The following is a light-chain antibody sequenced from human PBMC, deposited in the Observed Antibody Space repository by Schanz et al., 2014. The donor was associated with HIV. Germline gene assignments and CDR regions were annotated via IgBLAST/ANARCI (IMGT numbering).Light chain of an antibody. J-gene: IGLJ2*01. CDR2: DVS. Sequence: QSALTQPASVSGSLGQSITISCTGTSGDVGRYDYVSWYQQHPGQAPKLMIYDVSNRPSGVSNRFSGSKSGNTASLTISGLQAEDEAVYYCSSFTRGTTPVIFGGGTQLTVL. CDR3: SSFTRGTTPVI. V-gene: IGLV2-14*03. CDR1: SGDVGRYDY.